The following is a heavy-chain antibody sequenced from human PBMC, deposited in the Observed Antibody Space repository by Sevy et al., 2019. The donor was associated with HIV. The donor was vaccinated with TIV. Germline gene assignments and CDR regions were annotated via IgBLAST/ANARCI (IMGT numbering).Heavy chain of an antibody. CDR3: AKDGYKPSVGDENYYYYYMDV. J-gene: IGHJ6*03. CDR2: ISGSGGST. Sequence: GGSLRLSCAASGFTFSSYAMSWVRQAPGKGLQWVSAISGSGGSTYYADSAKGRFTISRDNSKNTLYLQMNSLRAEDTAVYYCAKDGYKPSVGDENYYYYYMDVWGKWTTVTVSS. D-gene: IGHD1-20*01. CDR1: GFTFSSYA. V-gene: IGHV3-23*01.